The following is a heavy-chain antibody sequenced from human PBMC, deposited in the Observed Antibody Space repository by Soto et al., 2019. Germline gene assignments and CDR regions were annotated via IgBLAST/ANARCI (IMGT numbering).Heavy chain of an antibody. Sequence: SETLSLTCTVPCGSISSDYWSWIRQPPGKGLEWIGYIYYSGSTNYNPSLKSRVTISVDTSKNQFSLKLTSVTAADTAVYYCARDPLPGYWGQG. CDR1: CGSISSDY. J-gene: IGHJ4*02. CDR3: ARDPLPGY. V-gene: IGHV4-59*01. CDR2: IYYSGST.